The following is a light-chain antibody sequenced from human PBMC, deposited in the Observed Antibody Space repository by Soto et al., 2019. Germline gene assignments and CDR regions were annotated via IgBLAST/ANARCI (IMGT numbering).Light chain of an antibody. CDR3: QQYNNWYFKT. CDR1: QSVSSN. Sequence: EIVMTQSPATLSVSPGERATLSCRASQSVSSNLAWYQQKPGQAPRLLIYGASTRATGIPARFSGSGSGTEFTLTMSSLQSEDFAVYYCQQYNNWYFKTFGQGTKVEIK. J-gene: IGKJ1*01. CDR2: GAS. V-gene: IGKV3-15*01.